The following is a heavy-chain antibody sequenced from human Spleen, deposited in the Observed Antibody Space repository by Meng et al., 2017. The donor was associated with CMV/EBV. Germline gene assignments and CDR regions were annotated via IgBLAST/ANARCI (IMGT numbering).Heavy chain of an antibody. D-gene: IGHD2-2*01. CDR3: ARGGGSSDY. CDR2: IKVDGIDK. Sequence: GESLKISCAASGFTFSSYGMHWVRQAPGKGLEWVANIKVDGIDKYYVDFVKGRFTISRDNAKNLLYLQMNSLRVEDTAVYYCARGGGSSDYWGQGTLVTVSS. V-gene: IGHV3-7*01. CDR1: GFTFSSYG. J-gene: IGHJ4*02.